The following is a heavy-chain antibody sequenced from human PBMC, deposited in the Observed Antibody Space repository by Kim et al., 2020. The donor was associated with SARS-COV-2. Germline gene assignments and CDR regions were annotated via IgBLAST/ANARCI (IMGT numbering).Heavy chain of an antibody. Sequence: SVKVSCKASGGTFSSYAISWVRQAPGQGLEWMGGIIPIFGTANYAQKFQGRVTITADESTSTAYMELSSLRSEDTAVYYCARDYYGSGSYYNWFDPWGQGTLVTVSS. J-gene: IGHJ5*02. D-gene: IGHD3-10*01. CDR3: ARDYYGSGSYYNWFDP. CDR2: IIPIFGTA. V-gene: IGHV1-69*13. CDR1: GGTFSSYA.